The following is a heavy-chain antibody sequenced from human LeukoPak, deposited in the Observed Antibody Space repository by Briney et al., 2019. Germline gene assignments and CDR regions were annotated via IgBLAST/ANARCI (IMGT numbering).Heavy chain of an antibody. J-gene: IGHJ4*02. CDR3: ARGVGYDDTLGSYFGFFDN. CDR1: GYSISTAFS. V-gene: IGHV4-38-2*02. D-gene: IGHD3-22*01. Sequence: SETQSLTCSVSGYSISTAFSWGWIRQSPGRGLEWIGSLYHSESTYYNPSLKSRVTISLDTSKNHFSLTLSTVTAADTAVYYCARGVGYDDTLGSYFGFFDNWSQGTLVTVSS. CDR2: LYHSEST.